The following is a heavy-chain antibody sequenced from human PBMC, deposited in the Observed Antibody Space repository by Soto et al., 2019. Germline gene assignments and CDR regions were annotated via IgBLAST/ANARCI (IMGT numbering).Heavy chain of an antibody. V-gene: IGHV3-23*01. J-gene: IGHJ4*02. D-gene: IGHD6-13*01. CDR3: ARKPYSSSWSDY. CDR1: GFTFSSHA. Sequence: PGGSLRLSCAASGFTFSSHAMSWVRQAPGKGLEWISSISAGSEGAYYADSVKGRFTISRDNSNNTLYLQMNSLRAEDTAVYYCARKPYSSSWSDYWGQGTLVTVST. CDR2: ISAGSEGA.